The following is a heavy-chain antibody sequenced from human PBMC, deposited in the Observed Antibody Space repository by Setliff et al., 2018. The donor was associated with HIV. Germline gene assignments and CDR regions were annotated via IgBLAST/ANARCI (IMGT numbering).Heavy chain of an antibody. D-gene: IGHD6-13*01. V-gene: IGHV4-38-2*02. J-gene: IGHJ4*02. CDR2: IYHSGST. Sequence: PSETLSLTCTVSGYSISSGYYWGWIRQPPGKGLEWIGSIYHSGSTYYNPSLKSRVTISVDTSKNQFSLKLSSVTAADTAVYYCARAAAGPVDYWGQGTLLTVSS. CDR3: ARAAAGPVDY. CDR1: GYSISSGYY.